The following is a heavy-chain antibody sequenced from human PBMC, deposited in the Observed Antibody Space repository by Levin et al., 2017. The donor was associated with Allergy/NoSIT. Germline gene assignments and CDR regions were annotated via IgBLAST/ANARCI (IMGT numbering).Heavy chain of an antibody. CDR3: VRDVTAAGARP. CDR1: GFTFSSYN. D-gene: IGHD6-13*01. Sequence: GESLKISCAASGFTFSSYNMNWIRQAPGKGLEWVSYITSSSTTIYYADSVKGRFTISRDNVENSLYLQMNSLRAEDTGVYYCVRDVTAAGARPWGQGTLVTVSS. V-gene: IGHV3-48*01. CDR2: ITSSSTTI. J-gene: IGHJ5*02.